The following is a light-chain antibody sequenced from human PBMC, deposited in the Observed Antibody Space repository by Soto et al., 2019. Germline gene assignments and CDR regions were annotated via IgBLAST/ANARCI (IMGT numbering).Light chain of an antibody. CDR3: SAYTVSRTYV. Sequence: QSVLTQPASVSGSPGQSITISCTGTSSDVGAYNFVSWHQQHPGKAPKLMIYNVYDRPSGISYRFSGSKSGNTASLTISGIQGEDEADYYCSAYTVSRTYVFGTGTKVTVL. J-gene: IGLJ1*01. CDR2: NVY. CDR1: SSDVGAYNF. V-gene: IGLV2-14*03.